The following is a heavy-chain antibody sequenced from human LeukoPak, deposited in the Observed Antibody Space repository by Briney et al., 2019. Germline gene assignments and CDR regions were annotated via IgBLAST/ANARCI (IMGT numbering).Heavy chain of an antibody. CDR3: ASSAYAMFDY. CDR1: GFTVSNNY. Sequence: PRGSPRLSCEASGFTVSNNYMNWVRQAPGKGLEWVSVIYSGGTTYYADSVKGRFTISRDNSKNTLYLQMNSLRAEDTAVYYCASSAYAMFDYWGQGRLVTVSS. J-gene: IGHJ4*02. V-gene: IGHV3-66*01. D-gene: IGHD2-8*01. CDR2: IYSGGTT.